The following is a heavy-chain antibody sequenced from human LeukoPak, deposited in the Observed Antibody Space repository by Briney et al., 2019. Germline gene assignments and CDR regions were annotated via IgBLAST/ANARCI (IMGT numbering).Heavy chain of an antibody. Sequence: GGSLRLSCAASGFTFSSYWMSWVRQAPGKGLEWVANIKQDGSEKYYVDSVKGRFTVSRDNAKNSLYLQMNSLRAEDTAVYYCARNPTIFGVVIVHDYWGQGTLVTVSS. CDR3: ARNPTIFGVVIVHDY. V-gene: IGHV3-7*01. D-gene: IGHD3-3*01. J-gene: IGHJ4*02. CDR2: IKQDGSEK. CDR1: GFTFSSYW.